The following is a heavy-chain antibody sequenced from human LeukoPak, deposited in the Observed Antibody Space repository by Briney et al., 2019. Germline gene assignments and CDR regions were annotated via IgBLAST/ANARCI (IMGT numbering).Heavy chain of an antibody. CDR2: INHSGST. D-gene: IGHD1-26*01. J-gene: IGHJ4*02. CDR1: GGSFSGYY. Sequence: PSETLSLTCAVYGGSFSGYYWSWIRQPPGKGLEWIGEINHSGSTNYNPSLKSRVTISVDTSKNQFSLKLSSVTAADTAVYYCARHARVFHPRGALGFDYWGQGTLVTVSS. V-gene: IGHV4-34*01. CDR3: ARHARVFHPRGALGFDY.